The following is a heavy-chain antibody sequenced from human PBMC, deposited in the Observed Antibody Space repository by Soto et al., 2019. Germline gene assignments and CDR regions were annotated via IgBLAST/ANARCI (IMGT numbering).Heavy chain of an antibody. D-gene: IGHD2-2*01. CDR2: ISDTGSSH. V-gene: IGHV3-30*18. Sequence: GGSLRLSCVGSGFTFSSYGMHWVRQAPGKGLECVAVISDTGSSHYYAASVEGRFTISRENSKNTLSLHMDRLRVEDTAVYYCAKDRGGDCPDNSCYFGADYWGQGTPVTVS. J-gene: IGHJ4*02. CDR3: AKDRGGDCPDNSCYFGADY. CDR1: GFTFSSYG.